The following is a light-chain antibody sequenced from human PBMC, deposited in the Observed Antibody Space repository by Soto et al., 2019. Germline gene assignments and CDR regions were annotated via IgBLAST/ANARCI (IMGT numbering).Light chain of an antibody. CDR2: GAS. J-gene: IGKJ3*01. V-gene: IGKV3-15*01. CDR3: QQYNNWPLT. CDR1: QSVTSN. Sequence: EIVMTQSPATLSVSPGERATVSCRASQSVTSNLAWFQQKPGQPPRLLLYGASTRATGVPGRFSGSGSETEFTLTISGLQSEDFAIYYCQQYNNWPLTFGPGTKVDIK.